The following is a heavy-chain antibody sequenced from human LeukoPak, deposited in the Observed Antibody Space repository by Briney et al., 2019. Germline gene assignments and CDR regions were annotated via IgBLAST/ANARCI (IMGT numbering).Heavy chain of an antibody. Sequence: GGSLRLSCAASGFTFSSYSMNWVRQAPGKGLEWVSSISSSSSYIYYVDSVKGRFTISRDNAKNSLYLQMNSLRAEDTAVYYCARDNIVNYWGQGTLVTVSS. J-gene: IGHJ4*02. CDR1: GFTFSSYS. CDR3: ARDNIVNY. V-gene: IGHV3-21*01. D-gene: IGHD5-12*01. CDR2: ISSSSSYI.